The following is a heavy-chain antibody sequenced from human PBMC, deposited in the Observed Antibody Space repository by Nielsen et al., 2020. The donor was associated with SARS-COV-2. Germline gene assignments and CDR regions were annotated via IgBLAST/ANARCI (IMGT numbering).Heavy chain of an antibody. CDR2: ISYDGSNK. J-gene: IGHJ4*02. D-gene: IGHD5-18*01. CDR3: ARDGLVDTAMAPHLDY. Sequence: GESLKISCAASGFTFSSYAMHWVRQAPGKGLEWVAVISYDGSNKYYADSVKGRFTISRDNSKNTLYLQMNSLRAEDTAVYYCARDGLVDTAMAPHLDYWGQGTLVTVSS. V-gene: IGHV3-30-3*01. CDR1: GFTFSSYA.